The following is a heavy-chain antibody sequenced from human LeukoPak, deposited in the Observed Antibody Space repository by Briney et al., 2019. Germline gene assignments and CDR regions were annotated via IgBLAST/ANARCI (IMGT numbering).Heavy chain of an antibody. CDR3: AAGDPWELLDY. J-gene: IGHJ4*02. CDR1: GYTLNELS. CDR2: FDRGDNET. Sequence: ASVKVSCKVSGYTLNELSMYWVRQAPGKGLEWMGGFDRGDNETFYAQKFQGRVTMTDDTSKDTPYMELSSLRSEDTAVYYCAAGDPWELLDYWGQGTLVTVSS. D-gene: IGHD1-26*01. V-gene: IGHV1-24*01.